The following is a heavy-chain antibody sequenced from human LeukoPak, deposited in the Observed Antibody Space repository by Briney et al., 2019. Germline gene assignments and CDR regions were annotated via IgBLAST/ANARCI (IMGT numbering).Heavy chain of an antibody. CDR2: ISYDGSNK. D-gene: IGHD2-8*01. Sequence: PGGSLRLSCAASGFTFSSYWMSWVRQAPGKGLEWVAVISYDGSNKYYADSVKGRFTISRDNSKNTLFLQMNSLRADDTAVYYCASGPYCSNGVCYGSNWFDPWGQGTLVTVSS. CDR1: GFTFSSYW. J-gene: IGHJ5*02. CDR3: ASGPYCSNGVCYGSNWFDP. V-gene: IGHV3-30-3*01.